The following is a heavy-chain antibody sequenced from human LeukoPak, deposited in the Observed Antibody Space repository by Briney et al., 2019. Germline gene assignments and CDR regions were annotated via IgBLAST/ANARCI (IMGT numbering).Heavy chain of an antibody. Sequence: GGSLRLSCATSEFTFSANAMHWIRQAPGRGLEWVAFVRYGGNIKYYADSVKGRFTISRDNSKNTLYLQMNSLRPEDTAVYYCTKDLGTEYNIFDYWGQGTLVTVSS. CDR3: TKDLGTEYNIFDY. CDR1: EFTFSANA. V-gene: IGHV3-30*02. J-gene: IGHJ4*02. CDR2: VRYGGNIK. D-gene: IGHD3-9*01.